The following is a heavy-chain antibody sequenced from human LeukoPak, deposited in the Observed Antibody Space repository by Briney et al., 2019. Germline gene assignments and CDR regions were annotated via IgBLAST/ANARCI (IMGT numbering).Heavy chain of an antibody. D-gene: IGHD6-13*01. CDR2: INSDGSST. Sequence: GGSLTLSCAASGFTFSSYWMHWVRQAPGKGLVWVSRINSDGSSTSYADSVKGRFTISRDNAKNTLYLQMNSLRAEDTAVYYCARDRATSSCDYWGQGTLVTVSS. CDR3: ARDRATSSCDY. J-gene: IGHJ4*02. V-gene: IGHV3-74*01. CDR1: GFTFSSYW.